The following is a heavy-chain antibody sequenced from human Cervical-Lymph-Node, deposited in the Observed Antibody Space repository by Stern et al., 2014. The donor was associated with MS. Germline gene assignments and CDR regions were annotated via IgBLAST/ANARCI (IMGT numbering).Heavy chain of an antibody. CDR3: ARDRSGGDFWSVYSFDP. D-gene: IGHD3-3*01. CDR2: INTNTGNP. V-gene: IGHV7-4-1*01. CDR1: GYNFTNYA. Sequence: VQLVQSGAELKKPGASVRLSCKASGYNFTNYAMNWVRQAPGQGLEWLGWINTNTGNPTYAQGFTGQFVFSLDTSVSTAYLQILSLKAEDTAVYYCARDRSGGDFWSVYSFDPWGQGTLVTVSP. J-gene: IGHJ5*02.